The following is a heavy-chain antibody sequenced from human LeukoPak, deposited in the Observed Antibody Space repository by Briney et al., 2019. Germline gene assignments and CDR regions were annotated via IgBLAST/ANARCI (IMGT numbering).Heavy chain of an antibody. J-gene: IGHJ4*02. V-gene: IGHV4-59*11. CDR2: IYYTGAT. CDR3: ARGVFIAASQYGY. Sequence: PSETLSLTCAVSGGFLSSHYWTWIRQPPGKGLEWIGYIYYTGATNYNPSLKSRVTISVDTSKNQFSLKPSSVTAADTAVYYCARGVFIAASQYGYWGQGTLVTVSS. D-gene: IGHD6-13*01. CDR1: GGFLSSHY.